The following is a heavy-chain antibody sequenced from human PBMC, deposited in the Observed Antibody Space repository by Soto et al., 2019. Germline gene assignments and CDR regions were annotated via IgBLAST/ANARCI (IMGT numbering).Heavy chain of an antibody. D-gene: IGHD1-7*01. J-gene: IGHJ3*02. CDR2: IYYSGST. V-gene: IGHV4-59*01. Sequence: SETLSLTCTVSGGSISSYYWSWIRQPPGKGLEWIGYIYYSGSTNYNPSLKSRVTISVDTSKNQFSLKLSSVTAADTAVYYCAREGNWNYPHAFDIWGQGTMVTVS. CDR3: AREGNWNYPHAFDI. CDR1: GGSISSYY.